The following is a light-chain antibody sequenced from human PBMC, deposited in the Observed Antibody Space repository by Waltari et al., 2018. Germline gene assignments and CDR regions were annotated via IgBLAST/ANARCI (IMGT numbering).Light chain of an antibody. CDR3: QQYGNSPRFT. Sequence: EIVLTQSPGTLSLSPGERATLSCRASQSISSSYLTWYQQKPGQAPRLLIYGASSRATGIPDRFSGSGSGTDFTLTIRRLEPEDFAVYYCQQYGNSPRFTFGPGTKVDIK. CDR1: QSISSSY. CDR2: GAS. J-gene: IGKJ3*01. V-gene: IGKV3-20*01.